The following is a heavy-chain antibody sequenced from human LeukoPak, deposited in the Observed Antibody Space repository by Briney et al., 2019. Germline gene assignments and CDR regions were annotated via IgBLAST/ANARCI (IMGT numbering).Heavy chain of an antibody. CDR2: ISGSGGST. CDR3: AKEMRAGAGYYYYGMDV. V-gene: IGHV3-23*01. CDR1: GCTFSSYA. Sequence: GGALRLSCAASGCTFSSYAMSWVRQARGKGLDWVSAISGSGGSTYYADSVKGRFTISRDNSKNTLYLQMNSLRAEDTAVYYCAKEMRAGAGYYYYGMDVWGQGTTVTVSS. D-gene: IGHD6-19*01. J-gene: IGHJ6*02.